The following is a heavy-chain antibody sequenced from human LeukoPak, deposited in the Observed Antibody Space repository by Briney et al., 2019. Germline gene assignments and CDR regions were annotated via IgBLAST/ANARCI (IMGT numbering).Heavy chain of an antibody. D-gene: IGHD5-12*01. V-gene: IGHV3-48*03. CDR2: ISFSGSTI. CDR1: GFTFSSYE. J-gene: IGHJ4*02. Sequence: GGSLRLSCAASGFTFSSYEMNWVRQAPGKGLEWVSYISFSGSTIYYADSVKGRFTISRDNAKNSLYVQMNSLRAEDTAIYYCAKLRYSGYGPGDYWGQGTLVTVSS. CDR3: AKLRYSGYGPGDY.